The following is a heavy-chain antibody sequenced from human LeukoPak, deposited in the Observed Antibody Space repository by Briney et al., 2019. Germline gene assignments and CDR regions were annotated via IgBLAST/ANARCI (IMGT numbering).Heavy chain of an antibody. D-gene: IGHD3-22*01. CDR3: ARDGYYYDSSGYYHDDAFDI. J-gene: IGHJ3*02. CDR1: GFTFSSYG. V-gene: IGHV3-33*01. CDR2: IWYDGSNK. Sequence: QPGRSLRLSCAASGFTFSSYGMHWVRQAPGKGLEWVAVIWYDGSNKYYADSVKGRFTISRDNSKNTLYLQMNSLRAEDTAVYYCARDGYYYDSSGYYHDDAFDIWGQGTMVTVSS.